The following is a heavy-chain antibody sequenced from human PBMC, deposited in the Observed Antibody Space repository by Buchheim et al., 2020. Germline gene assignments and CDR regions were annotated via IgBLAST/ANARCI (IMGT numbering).Heavy chain of an antibody. J-gene: IGHJ5*02. Sequence: EVQLLESGGGLVQPGGSLRLSCAASGFTFSSYAMSWVRQAPGKGLEWVSAISGSGGSTYYADSVKGRFTISRDNSKKTVYLQMNSLRAEDTAVYYCAKATRHSKWAKTLRFDPWGQGTL. V-gene: IGHV3-23*01. CDR2: ISGSGGST. CDR3: AKATRHSKWAKTLRFDP. D-gene: IGHD4-11*01. CDR1: GFTFSSYA.